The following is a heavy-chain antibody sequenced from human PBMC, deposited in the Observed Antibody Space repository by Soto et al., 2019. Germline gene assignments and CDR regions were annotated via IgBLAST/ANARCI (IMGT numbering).Heavy chain of an antibody. D-gene: IGHD2-2*01. V-gene: IGHV4-31*03. CDR2: IYYSGST. CDR1: GGSISSGGYY. CDR3: ARAIVVVPAAQYYYYYMDV. J-gene: IGHJ6*03. Sequence: SETLSLTCTVSGGSISSGGYYWSWIRQHPGKGLEWIGYIYYSGSTYYNPSLKSRVTISVDTSKNQFSLKLSSVTAADTAVYYCARAIVVVPAAQYYYYYMDVWGKGTTVTVSS.